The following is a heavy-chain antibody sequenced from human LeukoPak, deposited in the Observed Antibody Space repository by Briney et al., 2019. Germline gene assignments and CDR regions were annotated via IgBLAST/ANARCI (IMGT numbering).Heavy chain of an antibody. J-gene: IGHJ3*02. CDR1: GGSISSGGYY. CDR3: ARDGSGSYYRDAFDI. CDR2: IYYSGST. V-gene: IGHV4-31*03. D-gene: IGHD3-10*01. Sequence: SQTLSLTCTVSGGSISSGGYYWSWIRQHPGKGLEWIGYIYYSGSTYYNPSFKSRVTISVDTSKNQFSLKLSSVTAADTAVYYCARDGSGSYYRDAFDIWGQGTMVTVSS.